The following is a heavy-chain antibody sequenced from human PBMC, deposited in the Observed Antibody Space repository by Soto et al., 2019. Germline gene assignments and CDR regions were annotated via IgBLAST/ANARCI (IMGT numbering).Heavy chain of an antibody. Sequence: ASVKVSCKASGGTFSSYAISWVRQAPGQGLEWMGGIIPIFGTANYAQKFQGRVTITADESTSTAYMELSSLRSEDTAVYYCARDLFYCGGDCLSAGQYFQHWGQGTLVTVSS. CDR3: ARDLFYCGGDCLSAGQYFQH. CDR2: IIPIFGTA. D-gene: IGHD2-21*02. V-gene: IGHV1-69*13. CDR1: GGTFSSYA. J-gene: IGHJ1*01.